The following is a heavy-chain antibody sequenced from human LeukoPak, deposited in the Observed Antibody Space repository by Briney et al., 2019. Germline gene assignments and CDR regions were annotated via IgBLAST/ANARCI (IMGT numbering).Heavy chain of an antibody. CDR1: GGSISSGGYY. J-gene: IGHJ4*02. Sequence: SQTLSLTCTVSGGSISSGGYYWSWIRQHAGKGLEWIGYIYYSGSTYYNPSLKSRVTISVDTSKNQFSLKLISVTAADTAVYYCAKYYYDSSGYYFFDYWGQGTLVTVSS. CDR2: IYYSGST. CDR3: AKYYYDSSGYYFFDY. V-gene: IGHV4-31*03. D-gene: IGHD3-22*01.